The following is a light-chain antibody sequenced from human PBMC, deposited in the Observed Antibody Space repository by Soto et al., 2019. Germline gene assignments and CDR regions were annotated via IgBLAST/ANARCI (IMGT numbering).Light chain of an antibody. CDR1: QGISSY. J-gene: IGKJ3*01. V-gene: IGKV1-8*01. CDR3: QQYYSYLLIT. CDR2: AAS. Sequence: AIRMTQSPSSLSASTGDRVTITCRASQGISSYLAWYQQKPGKAPKLLIYAASTLQSGVPARFSGSGSGTEFTLIINCLQSEDVATYYCQQYYSYLLITFGPGTKVEIK.